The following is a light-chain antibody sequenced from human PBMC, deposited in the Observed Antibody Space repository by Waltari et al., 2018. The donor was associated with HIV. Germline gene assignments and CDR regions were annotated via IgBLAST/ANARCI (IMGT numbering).Light chain of an antibody. CDR3: QSYDSSLSASV. J-gene: IGLJ2*01. Sequence: QSVLTQPPSVSGAPGQRVTRPCTGSDSHTGPHDVQWYQQPPGPAPQLLIYTNNNRPSGVPDRFSASKAGTSASLAITGLQPEDETDYYCQSYDSSLSASVFGGGTKLTVL. CDR2: TNN. CDR1: DSHTGPHD. V-gene: IGLV1-40*01.